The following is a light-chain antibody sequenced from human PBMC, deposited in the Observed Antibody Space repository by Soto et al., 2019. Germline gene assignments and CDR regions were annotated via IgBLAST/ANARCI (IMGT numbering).Light chain of an antibody. CDR1: QNILYSSNNKNF. CDR3: QQYYITPLT. Sequence: DIVMTQSPDSLAVSLGERATINCKSSQNILYSSNNKNFLAWYQQKPGQPPKLLIYWASTRESGVPDRFSGRGSETDLPLTISSLQAEDVAVYYCQQYYITPLTFGPGTKVDIK. V-gene: IGKV4-1*01. J-gene: IGKJ3*01. CDR2: WAS.